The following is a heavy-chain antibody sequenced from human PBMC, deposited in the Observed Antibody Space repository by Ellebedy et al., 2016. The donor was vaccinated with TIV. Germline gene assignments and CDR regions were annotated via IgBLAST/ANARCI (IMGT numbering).Heavy chain of an antibody. CDR2: ISHRGST. D-gene: IGHD3-9*01. J-gene: IGHJ6*02. CDR3: AREVYDILTGLSYGMDV. V-gene: IGHV4-59*01. Sequence: PSETLSLTCTISGDSISSYYWNWIRQPPGKGLEWIGYISHRGSTNYNPSLKSRVTISEDTSKDQIPLKLTSVTAADTAVYYCAREVYDILTGLSYGMDVWGQGTTVTVSS. CDR1: GDSISSYY.